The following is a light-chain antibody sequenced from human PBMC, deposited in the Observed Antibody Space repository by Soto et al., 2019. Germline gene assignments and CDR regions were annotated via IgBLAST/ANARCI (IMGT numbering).Light chain of an antibody. CDR3: QQIYSAPRT. J-gene: IGKJ4*01. V-gene: IGKV1-39*01. Sequence: IRLTNSPASLSESAGERATITCRASQRFXTNFNWYREKPGQAPKILXASPSSLQRGGPSRLSGSGSETEFTLSINSLQPEDFANYFCQQIYSAPRTFGGGTKVDIK. CDR2: SPS. CDR1: QRFXTN.